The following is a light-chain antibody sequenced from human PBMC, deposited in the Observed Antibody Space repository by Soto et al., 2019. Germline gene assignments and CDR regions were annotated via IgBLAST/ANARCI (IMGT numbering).Light chain of an antibody. CDR2: DAS. V-gene: IGKV3-15*01. J-gene: IGKJ2*01. CDR3: QHYNYWPYT. Sequence: EIVMTQSPATLSLSPGERATLSCRASQTIDNTLAWYQRKPGQAPRLLIYDASTRATGVPARFSGSGSGTDFTLTISSLQSEDFAVYYCQHYNYWPYTFGHGTKVDIK. CDR1: QTIDNT.